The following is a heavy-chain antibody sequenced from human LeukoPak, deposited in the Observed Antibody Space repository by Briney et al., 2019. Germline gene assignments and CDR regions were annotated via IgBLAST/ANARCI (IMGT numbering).Heavy chain of an antibody. CDR2: IKQDGSEK. J-gene: IGHJ4*02. CDR1: GFTFSSYW. V-gene: IGHV3-7*01. CDR3: AKDPSSFYYDSSGYYGDY. Sequence: PGGSLRLSCAASGFTFSSYWMSWVRQAPGKGLEWVANIKQDGSEKYYVDSVKGRFTISRDNAKNSLYLQMNSLRAEDTAVYYCAKDPSSFYYDSSGYYGDYWGQGTLVTVSS. D-gene: IGHD3-22*01.